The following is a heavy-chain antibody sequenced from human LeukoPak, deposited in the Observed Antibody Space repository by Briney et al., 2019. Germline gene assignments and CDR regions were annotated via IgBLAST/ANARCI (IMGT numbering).Heavy chain of an antibody. CDR2: ISGSGDNT. V-gene: IGHV3-23*01. CDR1: GFTFSSYA. Sequence: GGSLRLSCAASGFTFSSYAMKWVRQAPGKGLEWVSGISGSGDNTYYADSVKGRFTISRDNSKNTLYVQVNSLGTEDTAAYCCAKGSYYDSSGSFYFDYWGQGTLVTVS. CDR3: AKGSYYDSSGSFYFDY. D-gene: IGHD3-22*01. J-gene: IGHJ4*02.